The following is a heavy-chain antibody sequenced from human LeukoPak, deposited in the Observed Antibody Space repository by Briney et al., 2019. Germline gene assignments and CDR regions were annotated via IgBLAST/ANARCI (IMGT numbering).Heavy chain of an antibody. V-gene: IGHV3-74*01. CDR2: INSDGSST. Sequence: GGSLRLSCAGSGFTFSSYWMNWVRQAPGKGLVWVSYINSDGSSTNSADSVRGRFTISRDNAKNTLYLQMNSLRAEDTAVYYGAGGQVAAADVWGHGTTVTVSS. CDR1: GFTFSSYW. D-gene: IGHD6-13*01. J-gene: IGHJ6*02. CDR3: AGGQVAAADV.